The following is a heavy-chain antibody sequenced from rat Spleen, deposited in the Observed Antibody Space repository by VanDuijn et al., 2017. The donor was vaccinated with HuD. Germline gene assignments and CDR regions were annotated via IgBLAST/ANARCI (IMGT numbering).Heavy chain of an antibody. Sequence: EVQLVESGGGLVQPGRSLKLSCVASGFTFKNYWMSWICQAPGKGLEWVASITNSGGTIYYSDSVKGRFTISRDNAQNTLYLQMSSLRSEDTATYYCTRGYAHYWGQGVMVTVSS. CDR2: ITNSGGTI. CDR3: TRGYAHY. V-gene: IGHV5-31*01. J-gene: IGHJ2*01. CDR1: GFTFKNYW. D-gene: IGHD1-12*01.